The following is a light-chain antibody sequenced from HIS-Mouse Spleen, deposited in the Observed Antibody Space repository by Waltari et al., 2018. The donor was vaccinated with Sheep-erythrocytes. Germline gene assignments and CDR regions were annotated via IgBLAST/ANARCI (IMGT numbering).Light chain of an antibody. CDR3: CSYAGSSTPWV. J-gene: IGLJ3*02. Sequence: QSVLTQPPSASGTPGQTVPISCSGSSSNSGSNTVNWYQQLPGTAPKLLIYSNNQRPSGVPDRFSGSKSGTSASLTISGLQAEDEADYYCCSYAGSSTPWVFGGGTKLTVL. V-gene: IGLV1-44*01. CDR1: SSNSGSNT. CDR2: SNN.